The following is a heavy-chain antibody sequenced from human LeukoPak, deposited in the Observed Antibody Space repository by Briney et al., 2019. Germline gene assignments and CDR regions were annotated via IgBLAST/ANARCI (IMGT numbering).Heavy chain of an antibody. J-gene: IGHJ4*02. CDR2: ISAYNGNT. D-gene: IGHD6-13*01. CDR1: GYTFTSYG. V-gene: IGHV1-18*01. CDR3: ARDPAGGSWYQTLTDY. Sequence: GASVKVSCKASGYTFTSYGISWVRQAPGQGLEWMGWISAYNGNTNYAQKLQGRVTMTTDTSTSTAYMELRSLRSDDTAVYYCARDPAGGSWYQTLTDYWGQGTLVTVPS.